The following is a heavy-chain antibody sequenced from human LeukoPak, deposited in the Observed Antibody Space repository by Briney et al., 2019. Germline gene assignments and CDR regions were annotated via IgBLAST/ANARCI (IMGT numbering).Heavy chain of an antibody. CDR3: AKSYSSSRFIMDV. Sequence: PSETLSLTCNVSGGSISSSSYYWGWIRQPPGKGLDWIGSIYYSGSTYYNSSLKSGFIISLDTSKNQFSLKLSSVTAADTAVYYCAKSYSSSRFIMDVWGKGTTVTVSS. CDR1: GGSISSSSYY. J-gene: IGHJ6*03. V-gene: IGHV4-39*07. CDR2: IYYSGST. D-gene: IGHD6-13*01.